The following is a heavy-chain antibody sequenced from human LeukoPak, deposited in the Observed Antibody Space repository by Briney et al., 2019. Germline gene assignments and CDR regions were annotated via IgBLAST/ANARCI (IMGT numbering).Heavy chain of an antibody. CDR2: FDPEDGET. J-gene: IGHJ3*02. V-gene: IGHV1-24*01. CDR3: ATVLGLAKAFDI. CDR1: GYTFTSYA. Sequence: ASVKVSCKASGYTFTSYAMHWVRQAPGKGLEWMGGFDPEDGETIYAQKFQGGVTMTEDTSTDTAYMELSSLRSEDTAVYYCATVLGLAKAFDIWGQGTMVTVSS. D-gene: IGHD3-16*01.